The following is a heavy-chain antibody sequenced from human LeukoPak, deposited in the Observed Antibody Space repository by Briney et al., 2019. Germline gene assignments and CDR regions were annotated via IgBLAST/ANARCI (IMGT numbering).Heavy chain of an antibody. CDR2: ISSSSSTI. CDR1: GFTFSGYS. V-gene: IGHV3-48*02. CDR3: ASSIVVVGGSTYYFDY. J-gene: IGHJ4*02. D-gene: IGHD2-2*01. Sequence: AGRSLRLSCAASGFTFSGYSMNCVRQAPGKGLEWISYISSSSSTIYYADSVKGRFTISRDNAKNSLYLQMNSLRDEDTAVYYCASSIVVVGGSTYYFDYWGQGTLVTVSS.